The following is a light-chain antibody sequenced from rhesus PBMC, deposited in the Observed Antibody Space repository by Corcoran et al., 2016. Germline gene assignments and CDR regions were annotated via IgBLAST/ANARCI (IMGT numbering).Light chain of an antibody. CDR1: QGITND. V-gene: IGKV1-25*01. J-gene: IGKJ1*01. Sequence: DIQMTQSPSSLSASVGDRVTITCRASQGITNDLAWYQQKPGESPKLLIYEASSLQSGIPSRFSGSGSGTDFTLTISSLQSEAFAPYYCQHYYSTPWTFGQGTKVEIK. CDR3: QHYYSTPWT. CDR2: EAS.